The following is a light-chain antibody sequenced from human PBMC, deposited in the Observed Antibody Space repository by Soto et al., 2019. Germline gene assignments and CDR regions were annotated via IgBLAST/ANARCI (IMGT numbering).Light chain of an antibody. CDR2: GAS. V-gene: IGKV3-20*01. CDR3: QHYGTSPRT. CDR1: QSVSNNY. Sequence: EIVLTQSPGTLSLSPGERATLSCRASQSVSNNYLAWYQYKPGQAPRLLIYGASSRATGIPDRFSGSGSGTDFTLTIGRLEPEDFAVYYCQHYGTSPRTFGQGTKVDIK. J-gene: IGKJ1*01.